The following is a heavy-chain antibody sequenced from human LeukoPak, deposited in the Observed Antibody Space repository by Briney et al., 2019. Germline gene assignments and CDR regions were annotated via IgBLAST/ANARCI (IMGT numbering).Heavy chain of an antibody. J-gene: IGHJ4*02. CDR3: ARGVRDGYTYYFDY. D-gene: IGHD5-24*01. CDR1: GGTFSSYA. CDR2: IIPILGIA. Sequence: SVKVSCKASGGTFSSYAISWVRQAPGQGLEWMGRIIPILGIANYAQKFQGRVTITADKSTSTAYMELSSLRSEDTAVCYCARGVRDGYTYYFDYWGQGTLVTVSS. V-gene: IGHV1-69*04.